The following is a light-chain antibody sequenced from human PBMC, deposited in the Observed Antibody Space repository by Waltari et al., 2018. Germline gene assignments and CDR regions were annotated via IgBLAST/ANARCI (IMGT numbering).Light chain of an antibody. CDR3: QHYHGLPYT. CDR1: QDITTS. V-gene: IGKV1-33*01. CDR2: DAS. J-gene: IGKJ2*01. Sequence: CQATQDITTSLSWFQQKPGKAPQLLIYDASSLQAGVPSRFSGTGSGTAFSFTITSLQPEDSATYYCQHYHGLPYTFGRGTKLQIK.